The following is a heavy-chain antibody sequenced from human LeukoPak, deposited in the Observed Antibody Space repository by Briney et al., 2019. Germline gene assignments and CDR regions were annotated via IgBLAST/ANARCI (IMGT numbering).Heavy chain of an antibody. CDR3: ARVGTMVRGVTNWFDP. V-gene: IGHV3-30-3*01. CDR2: ISYDGCNK. CDR1: GFTFSSYA. Sequence: GSLRLSCAASGFTFSSYAMHWVRQAPGKGLEWVAVISYDGCNKYYADSVKGRFTISRDNSKNTLYLQMNSLRAEDTAVYYCARVGTMVRGVTNWFDPWGQGTLVTVSS. J-gene: IGHJ5*02. D-gene: IGHD3-10*01.